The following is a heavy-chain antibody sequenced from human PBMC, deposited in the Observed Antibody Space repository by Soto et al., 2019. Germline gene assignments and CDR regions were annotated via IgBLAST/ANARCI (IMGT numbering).Heavy chain of an antibody. J-gene: IGHJ6*02. D-gene: IGHD3-16*01. V-gene: IGHV1-18*01. CDR2: ISGYNGHT. Sequence: QVQRVQSGAEVRKPGASVTVSYKASGYTFTTYGISWVRQAPGQGLEWMGWISGYNGHTKYAQKFQGRVTMTTDTSTSTVYMDLRSLRSDDTAVYYCAREGEMPYYYYGLDVWGQGTTVTVSS. CDR1: GYTFTTYG. CDR3: AREGEMPYYYYGLDV.